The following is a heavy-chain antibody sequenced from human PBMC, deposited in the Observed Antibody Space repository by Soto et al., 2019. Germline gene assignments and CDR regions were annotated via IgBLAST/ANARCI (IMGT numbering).Heavy chain of an antibody. V-gene: IGHV1-18*04. J-gene: IGHJ4*02. CDR2: ISGYNGDS. D-gene: IGHD1-26*01. CDR1: GYTFNRHG. Sequence: QVHLVQSGGEVKKPWASVKVSCKASGYTFNRHGITLVRQAPGQGLEWIGWISGYNGDSNYEQKFQGRVTLSSDTLTSTVYLELKSLRFDDTAVYYCARVRIVGAREIDFWGQGTLVTVSS. CDR3: ARVRIVGAREIDF.